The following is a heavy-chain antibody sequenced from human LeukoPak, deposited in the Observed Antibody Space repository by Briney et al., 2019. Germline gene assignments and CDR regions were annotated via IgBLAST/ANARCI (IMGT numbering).Heavy chain of an antibody. CDR3: ARDPLGGWYNY. CDR1: GGSISSSSYY. D-gene: IGHD6-19*01. Sequence: ASETLSLTCTVSGGSISSSSYYWGWIRQPPGKGLEWIGSIYYSGSTYYNPSLKSRVTISVDTSKNQFSLKLSSVTAADTAVYYCARDPLGGWYNYWGQGTLVTVSS. V-gene: IGHV4-39*07. J-gene: IGHJ4*02. CDR2: IYYSGST.